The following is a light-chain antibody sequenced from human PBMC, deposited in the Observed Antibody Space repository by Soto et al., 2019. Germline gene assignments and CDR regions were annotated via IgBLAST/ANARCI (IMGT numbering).Light chain of an antibody. Sequence: DIQMTQSPSSLSASVGDRVTITCQASQDINNFLNWYQQKPGKAPKLLIYDAYNLETGVPSRFSGSRSWTDYTFTTSSLEPEDIATYYCQHYDYYPMYTFGQGNKLEIK. CDR3: QHYDYYPMYT. V-gene: IGKV1-33*01. J-gene: IGKJ2*01. CDR1: QDINNF. CDR2: DAY.